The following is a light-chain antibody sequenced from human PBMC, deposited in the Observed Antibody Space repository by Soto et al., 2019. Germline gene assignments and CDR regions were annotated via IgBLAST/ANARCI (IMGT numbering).Light chain of an antibody. CDR3: QQYGSSPP. CDR1: QSVSNSY. V-gene: IGKV3-20*01. CDR2: RAS. J-gene: IGKJ5*01. Sequence: ELALTQPPGTLSLSPGERATLSCRASQSVSNSYLAWYQQTPGQAPRLLIYRASSRATGIPDGFSGSGSGTDFTFTVGRLEPEAFALYYCQQYGSSPPFGHGTWVEIK.